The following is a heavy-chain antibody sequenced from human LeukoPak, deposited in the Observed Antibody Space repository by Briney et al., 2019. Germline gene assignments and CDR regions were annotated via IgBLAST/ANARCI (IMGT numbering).Heavy chain of an antibody. CDR2: INTDGSST. D-gene: IGHD4-23*01. CDR1: GFTFSSYW. Sequence: GGSLRLSCTASGFTFSSYWMHWVRQAPGKGLVWVSRINTDGSSTSYADSVKGRFTISRDNSKNTLYLQMNSLRAEDTAVYYCAKDLDYGGFDYWGQGTLVTVSS. J-gene: IGHJ4*02. V-gene: IGHV3-74*01. CDR3: AKDLDYGGFDY.